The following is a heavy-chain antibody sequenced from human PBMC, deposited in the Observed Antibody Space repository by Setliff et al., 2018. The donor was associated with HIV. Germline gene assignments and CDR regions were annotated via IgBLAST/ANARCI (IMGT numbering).Heavy chain of an antibody. CDR3: GRDMEGWSGSYGGSFDY. CDR2: INPSGGST. CDR1: GYTFTSYY. D-gene: IGHD1-26*01. Sequence: ASVKVSCKASGYTFTSYYMRWVRQAPGHGLEWMGIINPSGGSTSYAQKFQGRVTMTRDTSTSTVYMELSSLRSEDTAVYYCGRDMEGWSGSYGGSFDYWGQGTLVTVSS. J-gene: IGHJ4*02. V-gene: IGHV1-46*01.